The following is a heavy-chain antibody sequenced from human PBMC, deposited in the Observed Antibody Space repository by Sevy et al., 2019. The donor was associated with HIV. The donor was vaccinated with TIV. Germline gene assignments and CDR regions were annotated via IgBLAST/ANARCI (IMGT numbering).Heavy chain of an antibody. CDR2: ISSSDSTI. V-gene: IGHV3-48*03. Sequence: GGSLRLSCAASGFTFSSYEMNWVRQAPGKGLEWVSYISSSDSTIYYADSVKGRFTISRDNAKNSLYLQMNSLRAEDTAVYYCARDPSYYYGSGSYFFDYWGQGTLVTVSS. CDR1: GFTFSSYE. J-gene: IGHJ4*02. D-gene: IGHD3-10*01. CDR3: ARDPSYYYGSGSYFFDY.